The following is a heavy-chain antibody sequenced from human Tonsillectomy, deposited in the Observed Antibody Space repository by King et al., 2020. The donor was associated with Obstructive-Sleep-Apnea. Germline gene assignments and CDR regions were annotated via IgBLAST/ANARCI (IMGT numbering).Heavy chain of an antibody. Sequence: VQLVESGGGVVQPGRSLRLSCEASGFTFSTYGMHWVRQAPGKGLEWGAVISYDGRNKYYADSVKGRFTISRDNSKKTLYLQMNTLRAEDTAVYYCAKDVVIKVYYYGMDVWGQGTTVTVSS. D-gene: IGHD2-21*01. CDR3: AKDVVIKVYYYGMDV. CDR1: GFTFSTYG. V-gene: IGHV3-30*18. J-gene: IGHJ6*02. CDR2: ISYDGRNK.